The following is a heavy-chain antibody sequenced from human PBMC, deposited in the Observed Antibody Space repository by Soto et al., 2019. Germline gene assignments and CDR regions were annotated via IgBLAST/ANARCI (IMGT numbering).Heavy chain of an antibody. CDR3: ARLGSGDAFDI. J-gene: IGHJ3*02. V-gene: IGHV3-21*01. CDR2: ISSSSSYI. CDR1: GFTFSSYS. Sequence: GGSLRLSCAASGFTFSSYSMNWVRQAPGKGLEWVSSISSSSSYIYYADSVKGRFTISRDNAKNSLYLQMNSLRAEDTAVYYCARLGSGDAFDIWGQGTMVSVSS. D-gene: IGHD6-19*01.